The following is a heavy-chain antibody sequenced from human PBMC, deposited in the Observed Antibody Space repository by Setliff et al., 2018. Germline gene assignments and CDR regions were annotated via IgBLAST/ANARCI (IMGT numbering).Heavy chain of an antibody. CDR2: IYHDGPSV. Sequence: SETLSLTCTVSGGSISSGGYYWSWIRQHPGKGLEWIGYIYHDGPSVHYNPSLKSRVTMSVDTSKNQFSLKLRSVTAADTAVYFCARGGTFRYFDYWGQGTPVTVSS. CDR1: GGSISSGGYY. CDR3: ARGGTFRYFDY. V-gene: IGHV4-31*03. D-gene: IGHD2-21*01. J-gene: IGHJ4*02.